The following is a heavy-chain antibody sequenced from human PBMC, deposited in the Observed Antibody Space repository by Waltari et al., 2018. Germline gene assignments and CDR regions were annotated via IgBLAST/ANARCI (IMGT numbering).Heavy chain of an antibody. Sequence: EVQLVQSGAEVKKPGESLKISCKGSGYSFTSYWIGWVRQMPGKGLEWMGIIYPGDSDTRYSPSFQGQVTISADKSISTAYLQWSSLKASDTAMYYCASRYCTGGVCPDAFDIWGQGTMVTVSS. CDR1: GYSFTSYW. CDR2: IYPGDSDT. J-gene: IGHJ3*02. V-gene: IGHV5-51*01. CDR3: ASRYCTGGVCPDAFDI. D-gene: IGHD2-8*02.